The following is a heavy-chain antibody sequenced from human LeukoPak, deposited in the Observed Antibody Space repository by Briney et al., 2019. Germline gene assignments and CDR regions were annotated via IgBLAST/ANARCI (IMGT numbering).Heavy chain of an antibody. V-gene: IGHV3-23*01. CDR3: AKDSLYSSSWYYFDY. CDR2: ISGSGGST. CDR1: GFTFSSYA. D-gene: IGHD6-13*01. Sequence: GGSLRLSCAASGFTFSSYAMSWVRQAPGKGLEWVSAISGSGGSTYYADSVKGRFTISRDNSKNTLYLQMNRLRAEDTAVYYCAKDSLYSSSWYYFDYWGQGTLVTVSS. J-gene: IGHJ4*02.